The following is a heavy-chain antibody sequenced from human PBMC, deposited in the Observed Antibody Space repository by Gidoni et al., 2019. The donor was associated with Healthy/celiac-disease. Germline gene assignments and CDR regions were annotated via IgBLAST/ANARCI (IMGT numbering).Heavy chain of an antibody. D-gene: IGHD4-17*01. CDR1: GYSFTSYW. CDR3: ARLGGDYVGYYYYYGMDV. CDR2: IYPGDSDT. J-gene: IGHJ6*02. V-gene: IGHV5-51*01. Sequence: EVQLVQSGAEVKKPGESLKISCKGSGYSFTSYWIGWVRQMPGKGLEWMGIIYPGDSDTRYSPSFQGQVTISADKSISTAYLQWSSLKASDTAMYYCARLGGDYVGYYYYYGMDVWGQGTTVTVSS.